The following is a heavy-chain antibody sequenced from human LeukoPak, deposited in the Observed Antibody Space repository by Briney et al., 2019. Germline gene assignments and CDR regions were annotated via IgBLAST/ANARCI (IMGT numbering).Heavy chain of an antibody. D-gene: IGHD6-19*01. J-gene: IGHJ4*02. CDR2: ISIPTFT. Sequence: GESLRLSCAASGFTFRDYSMAWVRQVPGGGLEWVSAISIPTFTLYADPVRGRFIISRDNSKNTLYLQMNNLRAAGTAVYYCVKERDRGIDVADDFDLWGQGTLVTVSS. CDR3: VKERDRGIDVADDFDL. V-gene: IGHV3-23*01. CDR1: GFTFRDYS.